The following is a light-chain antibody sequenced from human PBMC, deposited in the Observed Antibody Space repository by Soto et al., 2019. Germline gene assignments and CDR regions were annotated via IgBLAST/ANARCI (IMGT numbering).Light chain of an antibody. CDR1: SSDVGGYNY. V-gene: IGLV2-14*01. CDR2: DVN. Sequence: QSALTQPASVSGSPGQSITISCTGTSSDVGGYNYVSWYQQHPGKAPKLMLYDVNNRPSGVSNRFSGSKSGNTASLTISGLQAEDEADYYCSSYTSSSTSVFGGGTKLTVL. J-gene: IGLJ3*02. CDR3: SSYTSSSTSV.